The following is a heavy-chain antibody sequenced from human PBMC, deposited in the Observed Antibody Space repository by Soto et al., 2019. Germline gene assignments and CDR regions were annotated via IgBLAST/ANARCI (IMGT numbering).Heavy chain of an antibody. J-gene: IGHJ4*02. CDR2: ISAFNGNI. CDR3: ARDLAVGLVDF. Sequence: QAQLVQSGAEVKKPGASVKVSCKASGYTFTSYGISWVRQAPGQGLEWMGWISAFNGNIKYAQKLQGRVTMTTDTSTSPAYMELRSLRSDDTAVYYCARDLAVGLVDFWGQGTLVTVSS. V-gene: IGHV1-18*01. CDR1: GYTFTSYG. D-gene: IGHD6-19*01.